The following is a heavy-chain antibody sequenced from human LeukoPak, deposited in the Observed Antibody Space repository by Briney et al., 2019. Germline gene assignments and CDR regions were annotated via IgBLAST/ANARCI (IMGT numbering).Heavy chain of an antibody. CDR1: GVSFDDYY. CDR2: INHSGYT. D-gene: IGHD4-17*01. V-gene: IGHV4-34*01. Sequence: SETLSLTCAVSGVSFDDYYWSWVRQTPGKGLEWIGEINHSGYTNDSPSLKSRVTLSIDTSRKQFSLNLRSVTVADAGIYYCTRMTTGHDYWGQRTLVTVSS. J-gene: IGHJ4*02. CDR3: TRMTTGHDY.